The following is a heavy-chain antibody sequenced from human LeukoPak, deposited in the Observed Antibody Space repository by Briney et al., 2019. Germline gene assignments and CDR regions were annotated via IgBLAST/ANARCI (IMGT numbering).Heavy chain of an antibody. V-gene: IGHV3-23*01. CDR1: GFTFSSYA. D-gene: IGHD4-23*01. CDR2: TSGSGGST. Sequence: GGSLRLSCAASGFTFSSYAMSWVRQAPGKGLEWVSATSGSGGSTYYADSVKGRFTISRDNSKNTLFLQMNSLRAEDTAVYYCAKSFDYGGNSLGSFFDYWGQGTLVTVSS. CDR3: AKSFDYGGNSLGSFFDY. J-gene: IGHJ4*02.